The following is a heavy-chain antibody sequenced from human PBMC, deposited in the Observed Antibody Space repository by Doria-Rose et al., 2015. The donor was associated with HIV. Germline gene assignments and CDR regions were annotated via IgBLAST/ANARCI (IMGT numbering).Heavy chain of an antibody. Sequence: VQLVRSGGGLVRPGGSLRLSCATSGSTFSSHRINWVRQAPGKGLEWVSSISSTSAYINYADSVWGRFTISRDNARNSLYLQMDSLRAEDTAIYYCATGVTLDYWGQGTLVTVSS. V-gene: IGHV3-21*01. CDR2: ISSTSAYI. CDR3: ATGVTLDY. CDR1: GSTFSSHR. J-gene: IGHJ4*02. D-gene: IGHD3-10*01.